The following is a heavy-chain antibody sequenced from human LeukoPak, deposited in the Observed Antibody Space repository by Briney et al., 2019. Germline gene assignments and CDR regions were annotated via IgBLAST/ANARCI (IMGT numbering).Heavy chain of an antibody. CDR2: INHSGST. CDR1: GGSFSGYY. D-gene: IGHD4/OR15-4a*01. V-gene: IGHV4-34*01. CDR3: ARHVLSNRSFDS. J-gene: IGHJ5*01. Sequence: PSETLSLTCAVYGGSFSGYYWSWIRQPPGKGLEWIGEINHSGSTNYNPSLKSRVTISVDTSKNQFSLKLGSVTAADTSVDYCARHVLSNRSFDSWGQGTLVTVSS.